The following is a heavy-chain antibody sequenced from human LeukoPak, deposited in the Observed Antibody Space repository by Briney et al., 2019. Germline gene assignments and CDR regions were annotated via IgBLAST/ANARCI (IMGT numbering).Heavy chain of an antibody. CDR2: INPNSGGT. CDR1: GYTFTGHY. V-gene: IGHV1-2*02. D-gene: IGHD6-13*01. Sequence: ASVKVSCKASGYTFTGHYIHWVRQAPGQGLEWMGWINPNSGGTNYAQEFQGRVAMTRGASISTAYMELNRLRSDDTAVYYCARDKTAGNPYFYYSMDVWGKGTTVTISS. CDR3: ARDKTAGNPYFYYSMDV. J-gene: IGHJ6*03.